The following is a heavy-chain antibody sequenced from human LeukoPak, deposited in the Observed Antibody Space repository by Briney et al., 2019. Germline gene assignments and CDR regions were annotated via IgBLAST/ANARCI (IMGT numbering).Heavy chain of an antibody. Sequence: PSQTLSLTCTVSGGSISSGGYYWSWIRQHPGKGLEWIGYIYYSGSTYYNPSLKSRVTISVDTSKNQFSLKLSSVTAADTAVYDCARVVRSAVAEYFQHWGQGTLVTVSS. CDR2: IYYSGST. V-gene: IGHV4-31*03. CDR3: ARVVRSAVAEYFQH. CDR1: GGSISSGGYY. J-gene: IGHJ1*01.